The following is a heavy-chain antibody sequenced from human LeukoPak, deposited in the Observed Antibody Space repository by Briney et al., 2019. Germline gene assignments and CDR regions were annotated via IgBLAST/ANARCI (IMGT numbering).Heavy chain of an antibody. V-gene: IGHV3-49*04. D-gene: IGHD2-2*01. CDR3: TRWITRSSLDY. CDR2: IRSKAYGGTT. CDR1: GFTFSSYE. J-gene: IGHJ4*02. Sequence: GGSLRLSCAASGFTFSSYEMNWVRQTPGQGLEWVGFIRSKAYGGTTEYAASVKGRFTISRDDSKSTAYLQMDGLKTDDTAVYYCTRWITRSSLDYWGQGTLVTVSS.